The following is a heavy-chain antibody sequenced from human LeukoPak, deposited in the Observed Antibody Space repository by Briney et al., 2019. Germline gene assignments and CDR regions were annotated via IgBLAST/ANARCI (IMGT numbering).Heavy chain of an antibody. V-gene: IGHV4-39*01. Sequence: SETLSLTCTVSGGSISSSSYYWGWIRQPPGKGLEWIGSIYYSGSTYYNPSLKSRVTISVDTSKNQFSLKLSSVTAADTAVYYCARKPNIRWLVAYFDYWGQGTLVTVSS. CDR1: GGSISSSSYY. CDR2: IYYSGST. J-gene: IGHJ4*02. D-gene: IGHD6-19*01. CDR3: ARKPNIRWLVAYFDY.